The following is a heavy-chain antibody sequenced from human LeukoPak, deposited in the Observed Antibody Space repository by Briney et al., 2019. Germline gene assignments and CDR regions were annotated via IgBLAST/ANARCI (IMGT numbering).Heavy chain of an antibody. Sequence: ASVKVSCKASGYTFTGYYMHWVRQAPGQGLEWVGWINPNSGGTNYAQKFQGRVTMTRDTSISTAYMELSRLRSDDTAVYYCARDPSTYYDFWSGYYFEYYFDYWGQGTLVTVSS. CDR2: INPNSGGT. CDR1: GYTFTGYY. D-gene: IGHD3-3*01. CDR3: ARDPSTYYDFWSGYYFEYYFDY. J-gene: IGHJ4*02. V-gene: IGHV1-2*02.